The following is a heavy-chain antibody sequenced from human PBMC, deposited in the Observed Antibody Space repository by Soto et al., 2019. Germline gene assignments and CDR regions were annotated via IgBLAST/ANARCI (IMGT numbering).Heavy chain of an antibody. CDR1: GGSFSGYY. D-gene: IGHD2-15*01. J-gene: IGHJ4*02. CDR2: INHSGST. CDR3: ARGGIGYCSCGSCRPIDY. Sequence: QVQLQQWGAGLLKPSETLSLTCAVYGGSFSGYYWRWIRQPPGKGLEWIGEINHSGSTNYNPSLKSRVTISVDTSKHQFSLKLSSVTAADTAVYYCARGGIGYCSCGSCRPIDYWGQGTLVTVSS. V-gene: IGHV4-34*01.